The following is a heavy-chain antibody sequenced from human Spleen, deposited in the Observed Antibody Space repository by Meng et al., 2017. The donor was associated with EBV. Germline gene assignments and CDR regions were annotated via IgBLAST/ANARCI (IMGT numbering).Heavy chain of an antibody. J-gene: IGHJ4*02. Sequence: QVQLVRSGAEVKKPGASVKVSCKTSGYTFTNYAITWVRQAPGQGLEWLGWISTYNSDTNYLQKFQGRVTMTTDTSTTTAYMELRSLTSDDTAVYYCARNQGETFGELYYWGQGTLVTVSS. CDR1: GYTFTNYA. CDR3: ARNQGETFGELYY. V-gene: IGHV1-18*01. CDR2: ISTYNSDT. D-gene: IGHD3-10*01.